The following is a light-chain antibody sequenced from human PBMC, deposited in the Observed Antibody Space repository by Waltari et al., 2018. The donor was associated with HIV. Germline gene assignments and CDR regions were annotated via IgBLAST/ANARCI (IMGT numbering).Light chain of an antibody. CDR1: SSNIGSNY. CDR2: RNN. Sequence: QSVLTQPPSASGTPGQRVTISCSGSSSNIGSNYVYWYQQLPGTAPKLLINRNNERPSGVPDRFSVSKSGTSASLAISGLRSEDEADYYCAAWDESLSGVVFGGGTKLTVL. V-gene: IGLV1-47*01. J-gene: IGLJ2*01. CDR3: AAWDESLSGVV.